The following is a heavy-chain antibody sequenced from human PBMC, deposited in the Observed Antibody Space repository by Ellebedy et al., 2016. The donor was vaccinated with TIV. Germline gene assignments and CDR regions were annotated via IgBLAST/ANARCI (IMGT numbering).Heavy chain of an antibody. CDR2: IIPIFGTA. CDR3: ARMSGSYMASYYYYYYMDV. V-gene: IGHV1-69*13. D-gene: IGHD3-10*01. J-gene: IGHJ6*03. Sequence: SVKVSCXASGGTFSSYAISWVRQAPGQGLAWMGGIIPIFGTANYAQKFQGRVTITADESTSTAYMELSSLRSEDTTVYYCARMSGSYMASYYYYYYMDVWGKGTTVTVSS. CDR1: GGTFSSYA.